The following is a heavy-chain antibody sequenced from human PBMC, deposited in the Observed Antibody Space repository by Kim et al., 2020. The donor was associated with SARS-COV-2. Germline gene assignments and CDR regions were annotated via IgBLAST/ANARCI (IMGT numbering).Heavy chain of an antibody. Sequence: AQGFTGRFVFSLDTSVSTAYLQISSLKAEDTAVYYCARDGGLSSWNWFDPWGQGTLVTVSS. CDR3: ARDGGLSSWNWFDP. V-gene: IGHV7-4-1*02. D-gene: IGHD6-13*01. J-gene: IGHJ5*02.